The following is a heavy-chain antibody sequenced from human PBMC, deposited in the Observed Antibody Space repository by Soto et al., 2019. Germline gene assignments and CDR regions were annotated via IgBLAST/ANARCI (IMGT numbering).Heavy chain of an antibody. J-gene: IGHJ4*02. Sequence: GGSLRLSCAASGFTFYDYGMSWVRQAPGKGLEWVSGINWNGGSTGYADSVKGRFTISRDNAKNSLYLQMNSLRAEDTALYYCARDPIITMVRGVIIRSSFSDYWGQGTLVTVSS. CDR2: INWNGGST. CDR3: ARDPIITMVRGVIIRSSFSDY. V-gene: IGHV3-20*04. CDR1: GFTFYDYG. D-gene: IGHD3-10*01.